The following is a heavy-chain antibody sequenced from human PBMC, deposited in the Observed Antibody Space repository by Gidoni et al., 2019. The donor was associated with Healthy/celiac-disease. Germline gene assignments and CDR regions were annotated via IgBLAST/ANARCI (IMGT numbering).Heavy chain of an antibody. CDR2: ISGSGGST. J-gene: IGHJ4*02. V-gene: IGHV3-23*04. CDR1: GFLFSSYA. Sequence: EVQLVVSGGGLVQPGRSLRLSCAASGFLFSSYAMSWVRQAPGKGLEWVSAISGSGGSTYYADSVKGRFTISRDNSKNTLYLQMNSLRAEDTAVYYCAKVEEIVVVRSGYFDYWGQGTLVTVSS. D-gene: IGHD3-22*01. CDR3: AKVEEIVVVRSGYFDY.